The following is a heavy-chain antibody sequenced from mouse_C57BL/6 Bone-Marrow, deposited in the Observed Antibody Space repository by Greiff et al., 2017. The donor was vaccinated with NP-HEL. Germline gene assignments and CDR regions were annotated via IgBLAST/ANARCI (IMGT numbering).Heavy chain of an antibody. Sequence: VQLQQPGAELVKPGASVKLSCKASGYTFTSYWMHWVKQRPGQGLEWIGMIHPNSGSTNYNEKIKSKATLTVDKSSSTAYMQLSSLTSEDSAVYYCARECWDNYALDYWGQGTSVTVSS. D-gene: IGHD4-1*01. V-gene: IGHV1-64*01. CDR1: GYTFTSYW. CDR3: ARECWDNYALDY. CDR2: IHPNSGST. J-gene: IGHJ4*01.